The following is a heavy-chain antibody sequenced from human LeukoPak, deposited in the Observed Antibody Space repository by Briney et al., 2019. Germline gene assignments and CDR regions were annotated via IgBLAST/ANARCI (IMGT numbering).Heavy chain of an antibody. D-gene: IGHD6-13*01. CDR2: IYYSGST. CDR3: ARRAYSSSWWFDAFDI. CDR1: GGSISSYY. J-gene: IGHJ3*02. Sequence: SETLSLTCTVSGGSISSYYWSWIRQPPGKGLEWIGYIYYSGSTNHNPSLKSRVTISVDTSKNQFSLKLSSVTAADTAVYYCARRAYSSSWWFDAFDIWGQGTMVTVSS. V-gene: IGHV4-59*01.